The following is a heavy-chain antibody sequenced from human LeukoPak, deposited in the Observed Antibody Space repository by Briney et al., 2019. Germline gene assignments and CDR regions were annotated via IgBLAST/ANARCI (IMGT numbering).Heavy chain of an antibody. CDR2: IHPALSTT. CDR1: GAVFDNYW. D-gene: IGHD1-1*01. CDR3: ARGVQLARFILEWLDP. J-gene: IGHJ5*02. Sequence: GESLQISCRVSGAVFDNYWIGWVRHLPGEGLQWVAIIHPALSTTHCSPSFQGRVTISADKAITTPFLQWNSLRTSDTAIYYCARGVQLARFILEWLDPWGKGTLVTATS. V-gene: IGHV5-51*01.